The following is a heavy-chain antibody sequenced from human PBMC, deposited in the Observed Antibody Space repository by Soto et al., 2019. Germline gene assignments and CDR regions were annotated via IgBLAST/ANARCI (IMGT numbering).Heavy chain of an antibody. D-gene: IGHD1-1*01. CDR2: IYYSGNT. V-gene: IGHV4-31*02. Sequence: QVRLQEWGPGLVKPSQTLSLKCSVSGGSITTGGRYWSWIRQLPGTGMEWIGDIYYSGNTSYNASLKSRVTISVEAAKNQFSLELSSVTAADTAVYYCAQALVFTGGDGFDSWGQGRLVTVSS. J-gene: IGHJ3*02. CDR1: GGSITTGGRY. CDR3: AQALVFTGGDGFDS.